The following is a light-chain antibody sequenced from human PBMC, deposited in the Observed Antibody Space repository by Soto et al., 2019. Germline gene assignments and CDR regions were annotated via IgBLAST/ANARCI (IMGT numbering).Light chain of an antibody. CDR2: ATS. CDR3: QRNS. V-gene: IGKV3-20*01. CDR1: QSISTNY. J-gene: IGKJ2*01. Sequence: EIMLTQSPGTLSLSPGERATLSCRASQSISTNYLAWYQHKPGQAPRLLIYATSTRATGIPDRFSGSGSGTNFILTISKLAPEDFALYYCQRNSFGQGTRLEIK.